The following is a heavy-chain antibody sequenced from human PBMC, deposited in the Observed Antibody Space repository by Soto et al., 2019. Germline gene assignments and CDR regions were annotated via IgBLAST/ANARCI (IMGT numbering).Heavy chain of an antibody. D-gene: IGHD1-26*01. Sequence: PVGSLRISCAASGFTFSSYWMHWVRQAPGKGLVWVSRINSDGSSTSYADSVKGRFTISRDNSRGTVFLQMNSLRSEDTAIYYCAKRSPSGTYYFDYWGQGTLVTVSS. CDR2: INSDGSST. CDR3: AKRSPSGTYYFDY. V-gene: IGHV3-74*01. J-gene: IGHJ4*02. CDR1: GFTFSSYW.